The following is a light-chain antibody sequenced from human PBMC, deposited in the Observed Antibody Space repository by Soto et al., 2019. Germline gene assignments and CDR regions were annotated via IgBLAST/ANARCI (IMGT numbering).Light chain of an antibody. Sequence: EIVVTQSPATLSVSPGESATLSCRTSQSVGNNVAWYRQKPGQAPRLLIYGATTGATGIPGRFSGSGSGTDFTLTISRLQSEDFAVYYCQQYEKWPTWTFGPGTKVDI. CDR3: QQYEKWPTWT. CDR1: QSVGNN. CDR2: GAT. J-gene: IGKJ1*01. V-gene: IGKV3-15*01.